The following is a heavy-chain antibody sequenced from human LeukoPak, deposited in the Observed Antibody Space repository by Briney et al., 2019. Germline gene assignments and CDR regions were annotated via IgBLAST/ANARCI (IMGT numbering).Heavy chain of an antibody. V-gene: IGHV4-4*07. D-gene: IGHD3-10*01. J-gene: IGHJ5*01. Sequence: SETLSLTCTVSGGSISSYYWSWIRQPAGKGLEWIGRIYTSGSTNYNPSLKSRVTMSVDTSKNQFPLKLSSVTAADTAVYYCARVKYYYGSGSHWFDSWGQGTLVTVSS. CDR3: ARVKYYYGSGSHWFDS. CDR2: IYTSGST. CDR1: GGSISSYY.